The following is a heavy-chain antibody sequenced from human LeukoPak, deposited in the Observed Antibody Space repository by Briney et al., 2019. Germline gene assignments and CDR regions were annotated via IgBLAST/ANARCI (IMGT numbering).Heavy chain of an antibody. D-gene: IGHD6-13*01. CDR1: GYTFTNFD. CDR2: INPNSGNA. CDR3: ARPTSRPSNYYSMDV. V-gene: IGHV1-8*01. Sequence: ASVKVSCKASGYTFTNFDLNWVRQAPGQGLEWVGWINPNSGNADYAQRFQGRVTMTRDTAISTVYMELSSLTYEDSAVYYCARPTSRPSNYYSMDVWGKGTTVIVSS. J-gene: IGHJ6*03.